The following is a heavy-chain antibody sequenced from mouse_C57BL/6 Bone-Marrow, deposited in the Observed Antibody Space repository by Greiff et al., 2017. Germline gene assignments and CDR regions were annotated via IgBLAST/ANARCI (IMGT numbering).Heavy chain of an antibody. V-gene: IGHV1-85*01. CDR2: IYPRDGST. CDR3: ARDYGSSYWYFDV. Sequence: QVQLKESGPELVKPGASVKLSCKASGYTFTSYDLNWVKQRPGQGLEWIGWIYPRDGSTKYNEKFKGKATLTVDTSSSTAYMELHSLTSEDSAVYFWARDYGSSYWYFDVWGTGTTVTVSS. D-gene: IGHD1-1*01. J-gene: IGHJ1*03. CDR1: GYTFTSYD.